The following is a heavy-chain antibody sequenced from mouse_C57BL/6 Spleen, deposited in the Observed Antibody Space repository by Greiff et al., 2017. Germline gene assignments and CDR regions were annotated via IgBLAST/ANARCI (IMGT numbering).Heavy chain of an antibody. J-gene: IGHJ4*01. Sequence: VQLQQSGPELVKPGASVKISCKASGYSFTDYNMNWVKQSTGKSLEWIGVINPNYGTTSYNQKFKGKATLTVDQSSSTAYMQLNSLTSEDSAVYYCARGLLSRDYYAMDYWGQGTSVTVSS. CDR2: INPNYGTT. CDR3: ARGLLSRDYYAMDY. CDR1: GYSFTDYN. D-gene: IGHD2-3*01. V-gene: IGHV1-39*01.